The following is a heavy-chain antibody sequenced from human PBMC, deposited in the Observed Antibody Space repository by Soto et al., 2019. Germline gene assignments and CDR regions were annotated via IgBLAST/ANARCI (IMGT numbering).Heavy chain of an antibody. CDR3: TRGGVGTTGSCDF. Sequence: VQVLESGGGLVQPGGSLRLSCSVSGFAFGGFTMTWVRQAPGKGLEWVSSLSGSAARTYYADSVQGRFTISRDNSKSTLYLQMNSLRVEDTAEYYCTRGGVGTTGSCDFWGQGTLVAVSS. CDR2: LSGSAART. J-gene: IGHJ4*02. V-gene: IGHV3-23*01. CDR1: GFAFGGFT. D-gene: IGHD6-13*01.